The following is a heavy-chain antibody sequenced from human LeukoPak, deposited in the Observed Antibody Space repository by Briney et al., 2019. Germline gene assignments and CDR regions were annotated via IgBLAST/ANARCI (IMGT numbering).Heavy chain of an antibody. D-gene: IGHD5-12*01. CDR2: MNPNSGNT. CDR1: GYTFTSYD. CDR3: ARGRREVATEDYYFDY. J-gene: IGHJ4*02. V-gene: IGHV1-8*03. Sequence: ASVKVSCKASGYTFTSYDINWVRQATGQGLEWMGWMNPNSGNTGYAQKFQGRVTITRNTFISTAYMELSSLRSEDTAVYYCARGRREVATEDYYFDYWGQGTLVTVSS.